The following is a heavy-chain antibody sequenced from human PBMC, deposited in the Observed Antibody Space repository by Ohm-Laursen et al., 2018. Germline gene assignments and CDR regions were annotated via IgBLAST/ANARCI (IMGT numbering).Heavy chain of an antibody. D-gene: IGHD3-10*01. CDR2: ISPYSGQT. V-gene: IGHV1-18*01. CDR1: GYTFDSFG. J-gene: IGHJ4*02. Sequence: ASVKVSCNTSGYTFDSFGITWVRQAPGQGLEWMGWISPYSGQTKYALKLQGRVTMTTDTSTSTAYMDVRGLRSDDTAVYYCARGDTYGFDYWGQGTLVTVSS. CDR3: ARGDTYGFDY.